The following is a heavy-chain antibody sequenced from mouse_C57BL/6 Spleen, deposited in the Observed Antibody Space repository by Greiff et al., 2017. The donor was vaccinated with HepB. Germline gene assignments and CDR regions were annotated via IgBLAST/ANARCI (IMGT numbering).Heavy chain of an antibody. V-gene: IGHV1-55*01. CDR3: AREETYDGYYSWFAY. CDR2: IYPGSGST. D-gene: IGHD2-3*01. J-gene: IGHJ3*01. Sequence: QVQLKQPGAELVKPGASVKMSCKASGYTFTSYWITWVKQRPGQGLEWIGDIYPGSGSTNYNEKFKSKATLTVDTSSSTAYMQLSSLTSEDSAVYYCAREETYDGYYSWFAYWGQGTLVTVSA. CDR1: GYTFTSYW.